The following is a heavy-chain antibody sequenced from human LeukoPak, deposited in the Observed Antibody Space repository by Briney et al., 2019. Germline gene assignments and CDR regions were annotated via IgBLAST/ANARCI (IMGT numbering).Heavy chain of an antibody. CDR1: GFTFNSYS. V-gene: IGHV3-48*01. CDR3: ARDKNYAFDY. D-gene: IGHD1-7*01. J-gene: IGHJ4*02. Sequence: GGSLRLSCAASGFTFNSYSMNWVRQVPGEGLEWLSYIRFSTDTIFYADSVKGRFTISRDSAKNSLYLQMNSLRAEDTAVYYCARDKNYAFDYWGQGTLVTVSS. CDR2: IRFSTDTI.